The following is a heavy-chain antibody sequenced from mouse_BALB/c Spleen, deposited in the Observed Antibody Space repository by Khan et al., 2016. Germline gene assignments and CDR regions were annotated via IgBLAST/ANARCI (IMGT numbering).Heavy chain of an antibody. CDR2: IRLKSNNYAT. J-gene: IGHJ3*01. Sequence: EVKLEESGGGLVQPGGSMKLSCVASGFTFSNYWMNWVRQSPEKGLEWVAEIRLKSNNYATHYAESVKGRFTISRDDSKSSVYLQMNNLRAEDTGICYCTRSTMITPFAYWGQGTLVTVSA. V-gene: IGHV6-6*02. CDR3: TRSTMITPFAY. D-gene: IGHD2-4*01. CDR1: GFTFSNYW.